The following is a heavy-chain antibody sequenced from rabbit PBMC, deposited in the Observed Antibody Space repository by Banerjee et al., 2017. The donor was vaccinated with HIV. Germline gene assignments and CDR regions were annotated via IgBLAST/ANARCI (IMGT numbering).Heavy chain of an antibody. CDR1: GFSFSSRYY. D-gene: IGHD6-1*01. V-gene: IGHV1S40*01. CDR3: AREKSGIVGYDL. Sequence: ESGGGLVKPGASLTLTCKASGFSFSSRYYMCWVRQAPGKGLEWIGCVGSGATGNTYYANWAKGRFTISKTSSTTVTLQMTSLTAADTATYFCAREKSGIVGYDLWGQGTLVTVS. CDR2: VGSGATGNT. J-gene: IGHJ3*01.